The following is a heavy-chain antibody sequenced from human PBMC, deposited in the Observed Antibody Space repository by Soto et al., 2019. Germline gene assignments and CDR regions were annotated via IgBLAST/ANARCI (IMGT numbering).Heavy chain of an antibody. D-gene: IGHD3-9*01. CDR1: GFSLNPRGVG. CDR3: AYSSFALRHYHWLLNRFDL. J-gene: IGHJ4*02. Sequence: YGPTLVNPTQTLTLTCTFSGFSLNPRGVGVGWIRQPPGEALEWLAVIFWNDDKRYSPSLKTRLTITKDTSKNQVTLTMTNMDPVDTATYYCAYSSFALRHYHWLLNRFDLWGQGALVTVSS. V-gene: IGHV2-5*01. CDR2: IFWNDDK.